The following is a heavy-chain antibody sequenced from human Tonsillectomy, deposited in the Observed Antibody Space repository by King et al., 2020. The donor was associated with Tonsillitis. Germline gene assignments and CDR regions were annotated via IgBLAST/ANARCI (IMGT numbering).Heavy chain of an antibody. Sequence: VQLVESGGGLVQPGGSLRLSCSASGFTFSSYAMHWVRQAPGKGLEYVSAISSNGGSTYYADSVKGRFTISRDNSKNTLYLQMSSLRAEDTAVYYCVKALAGYSSGWDFDYWGQGTLVTVSS. CDR2: ISSNGGST. J-gene: IGHJ4*02. CDR1: GFTFSSYA. CDR3: VKALAGYSSGWDFDY. V-gene: IGHV3-64D*06. D-gene: IGHD6-19*01.